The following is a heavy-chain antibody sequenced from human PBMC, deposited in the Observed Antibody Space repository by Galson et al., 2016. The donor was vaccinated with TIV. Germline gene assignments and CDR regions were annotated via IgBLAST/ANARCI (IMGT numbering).Heavy chain of an antibody. D-gene: IGHD3-22*01. CDR3: AKMDSSGFDYVRRFDF. J-gene: IGHJ4*02. Sequence: SLRLSCAASGFTFSRFAMTWVRQAPGKGLEWVSRISAGGGRTDYADSVKGRFTISRDNPKNTLYLQMSSLRADDTAVYFCAKMDSSGFDYVRRFDFWGQGTLATVSS. CDR1: GFTFSRFA. V-gene: IGHV3-23*01. CDR2: ISAGGGRT.